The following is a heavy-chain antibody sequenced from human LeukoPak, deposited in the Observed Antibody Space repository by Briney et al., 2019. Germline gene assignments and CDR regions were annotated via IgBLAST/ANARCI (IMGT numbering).Heavy chain of an antibody. V-gene: IGHV4-4*09. CDR1: GGSISSYY. D-gene: IGHD6-6*01. J-gene: IGHJ4*02. Sequence: PSETLSLTCTVSGGSISSYYWSWIRQPPGKGPEWIGYIYTSGSTNYNPSLKSRVTISVDTSKNQFSLKLSSVTAADTAVYYCARQGISSSSPVDYWGQGTLVTVSS. CDR3: ARQGISSSSPVDY. CDR2: IYTSGST.